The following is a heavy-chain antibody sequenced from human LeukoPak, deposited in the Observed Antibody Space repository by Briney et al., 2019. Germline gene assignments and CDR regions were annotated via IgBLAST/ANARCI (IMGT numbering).Heavy chain of an antibody. CDR2: INSDGSST. Sequence: GSLRLSCAASGFTLSSYWMHWVRQTPGKGVVWVPRINSDGSSTSYADSVKGRFTISRDNAKNTLYLQMNSLRAEDTAVYYCARALYGSGSSYYFDYWGQGTLVTVSS. V-gene: IGHV3-74*01. CDR1: GFTLSSYW. D-gene: IGHD3-10*01. CDR3: ARALYGSGSSYYFDY. J-gene: IGHJ4*02.